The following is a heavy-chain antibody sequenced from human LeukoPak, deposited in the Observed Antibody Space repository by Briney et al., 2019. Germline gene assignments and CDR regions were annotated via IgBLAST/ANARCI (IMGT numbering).Heavy chain of an antibody. CDR1: GASISSYY. CDR2: IYTSGST. D-gene: IGHD2-8*01. V-gene: IGHV4-4*07. Sequence: PSETLSLTCTVSGASISSYYWSWIRQPAGKGLECIGRIYTSGSTNYNPSLKSRVTMSVDTSKNQFSLKLSSVTAADTAVYYCASFGVFQYLDYWGQGTLVTVSS. J-gene: IGHJ4*02. CDR3: ASFGVFQYLDY.